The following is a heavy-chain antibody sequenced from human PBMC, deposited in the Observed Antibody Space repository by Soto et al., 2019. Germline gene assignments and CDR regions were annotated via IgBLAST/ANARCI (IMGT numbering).Heavy chain of an antibody. J-gene: IGHJ4*02. CDR3: AGRASRYYYDSSGYFDY. D-gene: IGHD3-22*01. CDR2: IYYSGST. V-gene: IGHV4-59*01. CDR1: GGSISSYY. Sequence: QVQLQESGPGLVKPSETLSLTCTVSGGSISSYYWSWIRQPPGKGLEWIGYIYYSGSTNYNPSLKSRVTISVDTSKNQFSLKLSSVTAADTAVYYCAGRASRYYYDSSGYFDYWGQGTLVTVSS.